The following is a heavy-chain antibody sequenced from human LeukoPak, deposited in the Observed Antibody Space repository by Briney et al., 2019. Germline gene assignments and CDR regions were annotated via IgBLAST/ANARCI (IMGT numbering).Heavy chain of an antibody. Sequence: GGSLRLSCAASGFTFSSYSMNWVRQAPGKGMEWVSSISSSSSYIYYADSVKGRFTISRDNAKNSLYLQMNSLRAEDTAVYYCAAYDFWSGYYGMDVWGQGTTVTVSS. J-gene: IGHJ6*02. D-gene: IGHD3-3*01. CDR3: AAYDFWSGYYGMDV. V-gene: IGHV3-21*04. CDR1: GFTFSSYS. CDR2: ISSSSSYI.